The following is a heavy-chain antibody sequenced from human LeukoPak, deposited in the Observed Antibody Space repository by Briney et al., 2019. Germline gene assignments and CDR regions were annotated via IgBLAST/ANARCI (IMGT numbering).Heavy chain of an antibody. D-gene: IGHD6-19*01. CDR3: ARGPGKWLVLNRLLYFDY. CDR2: VIPIFGTA. CDR1: GYTFTGYY. J-gene: IGHJ4*02. V-gene: IGHV1-69*13. Sequence: GASVKVSCKASGYTFTGYYIHWVRQAPGQGLEWMGGVIPIFGTANYAQKFQGRVTITADESTSTAYMELSSLRSEDTAVYYCARGPGKWLVLNRLLYFDYWGQGTLVTVSS.